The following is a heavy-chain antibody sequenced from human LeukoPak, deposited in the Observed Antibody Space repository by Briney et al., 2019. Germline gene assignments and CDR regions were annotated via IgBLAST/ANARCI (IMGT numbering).Heavy chain of an antibody. CDR2: INHSGST. D-gene: IGHD3-22*01. V-gene: IGHV4-38-2*02. CDR3: ARVDSSGFVEWFDP. Sequence: SETLSLTCTVSGYSISSGYYWSWIRQPPGKGLEWIGEINHSGSTNYNPSLKSRVTISVDTSKNQFSLKLSSVTAADTAVYYCARVDSSGFVEWFDPWGQGTLVTVSS. CDR1: GYSISSGYY. J-gene: IGHJ5*02.